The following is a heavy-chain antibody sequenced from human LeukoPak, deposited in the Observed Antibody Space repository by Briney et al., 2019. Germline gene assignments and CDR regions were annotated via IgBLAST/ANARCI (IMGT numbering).Heavy chain of an antibody. D-gene: IGHD6-13*01. CDR2: INHSGST. Sequence: KSSETLSLTCAVYGGSFSRYYWSWIRQPPGKGLEWIGEINHSGSTNYNPSLKSRVTISVDTSKNQFSLKLSSVTAADTAVYYCAGGVAAVSDVWGKGTTVTVSS. CDR3: AGGVAAVSDV. CDR1: GGSFSRYY. V-gene: IGHV4-34*01. J-gene: IGHJ6*04.